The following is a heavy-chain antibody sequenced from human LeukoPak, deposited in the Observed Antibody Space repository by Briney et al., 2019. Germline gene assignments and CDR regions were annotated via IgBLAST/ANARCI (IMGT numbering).Heavy chain of an antibody. Sequence: GGSLRLSCAASGFTFSSYSMNWVRQAPGKGLEWVSSISSSSSYIYYADSVKGRFTISRDNAKNSLYLQMNSLRAEDTAVYYCARVGCSGGSCYVGWFDPWGQGTLVTVSS. CDR3: ARVGCSGGSCYVGWFDP. V-gene: IGHV3-21*01. CDR1: GFTFSSYS. CDR2: ISSSSSYI. J-gene: IGHJ5*02. D-gene: IGHD2-15*01.